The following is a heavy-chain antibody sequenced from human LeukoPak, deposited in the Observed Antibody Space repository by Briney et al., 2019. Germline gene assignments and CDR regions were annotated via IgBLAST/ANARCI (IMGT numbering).Heavy chain of an antibody. D-gene: IGHD1-26*01. CDR1: GFTFSSYT. CDR3: ARDGEWELLPPDY. J-gene: IGHJ4*02. Sequence: GGSLRLSCAASGFTFSSYTMNWVRQAPGKGLEWVSAISVGGGSIYYAESVKGRFTISRDNSKTTLYLQMNSLRAEDTAVYYCARDGEWELLPPDYWGQGTLVTVSS. V-gene: IGHV3-23*01. CDR2: ISVGGGSI.